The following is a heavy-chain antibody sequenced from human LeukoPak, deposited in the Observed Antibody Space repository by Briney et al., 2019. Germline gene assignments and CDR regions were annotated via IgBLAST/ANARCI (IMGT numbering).Heavy chain of an antibody. J-gene: IGHJ4*02. D-gene: IGHD6-19*01. CDR3: AVPETGYGYSSGWYDY. CDR2: IIPILGIA. CDR1: GGTFSSYA. V-gene: IGHV1-69*04. Sequence: SVKVSCKASGGTFSSYAISWVRQAPGQGLEWMGRIIPILGIANYAQKFQGRVTVTADKSTSTAYMELSSLRSEDTAVYYCAVPETGYGYSSGWYDYWGQGTLVTVSS.